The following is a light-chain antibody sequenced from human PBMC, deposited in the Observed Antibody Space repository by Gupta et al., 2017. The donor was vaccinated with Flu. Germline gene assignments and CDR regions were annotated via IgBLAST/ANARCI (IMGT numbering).Light chain of an antibody. J-gene: IGKJ1*01. CDR2: AAS. Sequence: DIRMTQSPSSLAASIGDRVTITCRASQDIGNDLGWYQQEPGKAPKRLIYAASTLQSGVPSRFSGSGSGTEFTLTISSLQPEDFATYYCLQQKKGWTFGRGTKVEI. CDR1: QDIGND. V-gene: IGKV1-17*01. CDR3: LQQKKGWT.